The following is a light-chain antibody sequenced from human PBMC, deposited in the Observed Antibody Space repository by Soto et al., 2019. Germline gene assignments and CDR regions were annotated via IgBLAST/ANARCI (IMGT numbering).Light chain of an antibody. CDR3: CSYAGTFYV. CDR2: DVS. CDR1: SSDFGGYNY. V-gene: IGLV2-11*01. J-gene: IGLJ1*01. Sequence: LTQPRSVSGSPGQSVTTSCTGTSSDFGGYNYVSWYQHHPGKAPKLMIYDVSERPSGVPDRFSGSKSGNTASLTISGLQAEDEADYYCCSYAGTFYVFGTGTKVTVL.